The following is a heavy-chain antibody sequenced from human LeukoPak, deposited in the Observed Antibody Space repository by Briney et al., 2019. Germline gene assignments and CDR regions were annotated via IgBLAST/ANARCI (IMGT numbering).Heavy chain of an antibody. CDR2: INHSGST. CDR3: ARLRRSSGWYGQNIAPFDY. J-gene: IGHJ4*02. Sequence: PSETLSLTCAVYGGSFSGYYWSWIRQPPGKGLEWIGEINHSGSTNYNPSLKSRVTISVDTSRNQFSLKLSSVTAADTAVYYCARLRRSSGWYGQNIAPFDYWGQGTLVTVSS. CDR1: GGSFSGYY. D-gene: IGHD6-19*01. V-gene: IGHV4-34*01.